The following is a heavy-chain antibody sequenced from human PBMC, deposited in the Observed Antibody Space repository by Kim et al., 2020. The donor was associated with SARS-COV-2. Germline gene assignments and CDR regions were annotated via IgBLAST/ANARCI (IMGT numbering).Heavy chain of an antibody. V-gene: IGHV3-48*02. J-gene: IGHJ4*02. CDR3: TKDYSWSSYY. CDR2: ISGPGDTI. D-gene: IGHD6-13*01. CDR1: EFTFNTCP. Sequence: GGSLRLSCAASEFTFNTCPMNWVRQAPGKGLEWLSHISGPGDTIYYADSVKGRFTISRNNARNSLYLQMNSLRDEDTAIYFCTKDYSWSSYYWGQGTLVTVSS.